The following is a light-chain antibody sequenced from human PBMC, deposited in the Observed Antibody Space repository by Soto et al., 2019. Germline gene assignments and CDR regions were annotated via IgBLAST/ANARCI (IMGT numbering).Light chain of an antibody. CDR1: QSVTTN. J-gene: IGKJ1*01. CDR3: QQYNNWPPWT. V-gene: IGKV3-15*01. CDR2: GAS. Sequence: EFVLTQSPATLSVSPGERATLSCRASQSVTTNMAWYQQKPGQAPRLLIYGASTRATGIPARFSGSGSGTDFTLTISSLQSEDFAVYYCQQYNNWPPWTFGQGTKVEIK.